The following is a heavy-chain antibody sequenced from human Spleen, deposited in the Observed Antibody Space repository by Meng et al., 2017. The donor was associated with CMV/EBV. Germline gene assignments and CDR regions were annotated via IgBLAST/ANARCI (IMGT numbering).Heavy chain of an antibody. CDR3: ATSRLHGDFTDAVHI. J-gene: IGHJ3*02. CDR1: GFTFSSFG. Sequence: GESLKISCAGSGFTFSSFGIHWVRQAPGKGLEWVAGISYDGSYKYDADSVKGRFTISRDNSKNTVYLQMTSLRVEDTAVYYCATSRLHGDFTDAVHIWGQGTLVTVSS. V-gene: IGHV3-30*03. CDR2: ISYDGSYK. D-gene: IGHD4-17*01.